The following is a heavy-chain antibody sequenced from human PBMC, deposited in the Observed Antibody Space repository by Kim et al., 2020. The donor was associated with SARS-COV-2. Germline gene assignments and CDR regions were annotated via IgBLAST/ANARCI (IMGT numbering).Heavy chain of an antibody. CDR3: ARKVHYHYYYFMYV. Sequence: GGSLRLSCEAYEFTFGSYGMNWVRQARGKGLEWISYISSSGSREYYADSVKGRFTISRDNAKNSLFLQMNSLRAEDTAVYYCARKVHYHYYYFMYVWGKGTPVTVSS. V-gene: IGHV3-48*03. J-gene: IGHJ6*03. CDR2: ISSSGSRE. CDR1: EFTFGSYG.